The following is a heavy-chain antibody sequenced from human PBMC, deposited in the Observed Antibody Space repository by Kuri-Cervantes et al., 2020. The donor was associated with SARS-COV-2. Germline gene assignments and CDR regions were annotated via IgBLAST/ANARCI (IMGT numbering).Heavy chain of an antibody. D-gene: IGHD2-2*01. CDR2: IYYSGST. Sequence: ESLKISCTVSGGSISSYYWSWIRQPPGKGLEWIGYIYYSGSTYYNPSLKSRLTISVDTSKNQFSLKLSSVTAADTAVYHCARGVVPAATKIKKNFGYFDLWGRGTLVTVSS. CDR3: ARGVVPAATKIKKNFGYFDL. CDR1: GGSISSYY. J-gene: IGHJ2*01. V-gene: IGHV4-59*08.